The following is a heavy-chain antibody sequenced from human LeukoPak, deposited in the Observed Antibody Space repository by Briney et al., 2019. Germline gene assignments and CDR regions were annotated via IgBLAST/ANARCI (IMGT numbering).Heavy chain of an antibody. Sequence: GGSLRLSCAASGFTVSSKYMSWVRQAPGKGLEWVSVIYSDGSTYYADSVKGRFTISRDNSKNTLYLQMNSLRADDTSTYFCARRIETPTTGALDVWGQGTRVIVSS. CDR1: GFTVSSKY. V-gene: IGHV3-53*05. D-gene: IGHD1-26*01. J-gene: IGHJ3*01. CDR3: ARRIETPTTGALDV. CDR2: IYSDGST.